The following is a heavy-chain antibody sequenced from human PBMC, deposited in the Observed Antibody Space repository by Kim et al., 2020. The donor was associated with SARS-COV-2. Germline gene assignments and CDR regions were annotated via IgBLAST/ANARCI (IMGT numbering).Heavy chain of an antibody. CDR3: ASQVVVEPYTEC. CDR2: ISSSGSTI. D-gene: IGHD3-22*01. J-gene: IGHJ4*02. V-gene: IGHV3-48*03. Sequence: GGSLRLSCAASGFTFSSYEMNWVRQAPGKGLEWVSYISSSGSTIYYADSVKGRFTISRDNAKNSLYLQMNSLRAEDTAVYYCASQVVVEPYTECWGQGTLVTVSS. CDR1: GFTFSSYE.